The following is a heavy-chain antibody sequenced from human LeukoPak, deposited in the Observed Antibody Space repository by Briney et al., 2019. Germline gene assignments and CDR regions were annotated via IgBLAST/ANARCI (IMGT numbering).Heavy chain of an antibody. J-gene: IGHJ4*02. D-gene: IGHD2-2*02. Sequence: GGSLRLSCAASGFTLSSHWMHWVRQAPGKGLEWVAVISYDGSNKYYADSVKGRFTISRDNSKNTLYLQMNSLRAEDTAVYYCAREMGMSLYPYFFDYWGQGTLVTVSS. CDR3: AREMGMSLYPYFFDY. CDR1: GFTLSSHW. CDR2: ISYDGSNK. V-gene: IGHV3-30*03.